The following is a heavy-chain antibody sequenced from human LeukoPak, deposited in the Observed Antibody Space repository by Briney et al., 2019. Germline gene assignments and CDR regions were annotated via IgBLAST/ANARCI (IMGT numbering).Heavy chain of an antibody. CDR1: GGSISSYY. J-gene: IGHJ5*02. V-gene: IGHV4-59*01. CDR3: ARGLPWGYGGYSPWFDP. CDR2: IYYSGST. D-gene: IGHD4-17*01. Sequence: PSETLSLTCTVSGGSISSYYWSWIRQPPGKGLEWIGYIYYSGSTNYNPSLKSRVTISVDTSKNQFSLKLSSVTAADTAVYYCARGLPWGYGGYSPWFDPWGQGTLVTVSS.